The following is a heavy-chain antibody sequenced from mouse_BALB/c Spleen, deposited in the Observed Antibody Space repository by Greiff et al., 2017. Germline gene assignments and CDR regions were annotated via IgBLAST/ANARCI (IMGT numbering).Heavy chain of an antibody. CDR1: GFSLSRYS. CDR3: ASYGSSYASFAY. Sequence: QVQLKESGPGLVAPSQSLSITCTVSGFSLSRYSVHWVRQPPGKGLEWLGMIWGGGSTDYNSALKSRLSISKDNSKSQVFLKMNSLQTDDTAMYYCASYGSSYASFAYWGQGTLVTVSA. CDR2: IWGGGST. D-gene: IGHD1-1*01. V-gene: IGHV2-6-4*01. J-gene: IGHJ3*01.